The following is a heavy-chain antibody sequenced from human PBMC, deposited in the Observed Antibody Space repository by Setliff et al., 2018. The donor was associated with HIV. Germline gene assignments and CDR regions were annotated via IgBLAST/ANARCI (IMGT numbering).Heavy chain of an antibody. J-gene: IGHJ4*02. CDR2: VTHSGST. CDR3: ARGRKKTLAVSGTRYFDF. CDR1: GGSLSGFY. V-gene: IGHV4-34*01. D-gene: IGHD6-19*01. Sequence: LSLTCAVYGGSLSGFYWTFIRQSPGKGLEWIGEVTHSGSTTYDPSLKCRITISVDTSKNQFSLKLTSVTAADMGVYYCARGRKKTLAVSGTRYFDFWGQGTLVTVSS.